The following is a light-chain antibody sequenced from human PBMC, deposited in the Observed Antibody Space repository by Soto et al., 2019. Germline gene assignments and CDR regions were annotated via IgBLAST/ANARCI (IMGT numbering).Light chain of an antibody. J-gene: IGLJ1*01. Sequence: QSALPQPASGSGSPGQAIPISCIGTSSDVVSYNLVSWYQQHPGKAPKLMIYEGSKRPSGVSNRFSGSKSGNTASLTISGLQAEDEADYYCCSYAGSRVFGTGTKLTV. CDR1: SSDVVSYNL. CDR3: CSYAGSRV. V-gene: IGLV2-23*01. CDR2: EGS.